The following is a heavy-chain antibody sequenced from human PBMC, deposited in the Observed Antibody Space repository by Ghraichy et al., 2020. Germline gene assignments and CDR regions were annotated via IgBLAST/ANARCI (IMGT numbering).Heavy chain of an antibody. V-gene: IGHV3-7*03. D-gene: IGHD6-19*01. CDR1: GFTFSSYW. J-gene: IGHJ6*03. Sequence: GGSLRLSCAASGFTFSSYWMSWVRQAPGKGLEWVANIKQDGSEKYYVDSVKGRFTISRDNAKNSLYLQMNSLRAEDTAVYYCARGRSSVPNYYYYYCMDVWGKGTTVTVSS. CDR3: ARGRSSVPNYYYYYCMDV. CDR2: IKQDGSEK.